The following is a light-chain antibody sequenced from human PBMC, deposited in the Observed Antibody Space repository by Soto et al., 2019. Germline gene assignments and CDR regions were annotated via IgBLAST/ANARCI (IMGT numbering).Light chain of an antibody. J-gene: IGKJ4*01. CDR3: QQNYNDPT. CDR2: AAC. Sequence: DKRKTLSPSGLSVFVRDRVTITCPARQGISNYSAWFQQKPRTAPKLMIDAACCLQSGVPSKCSGSDSGAEFTLTIGILPPDVFASYFCQQNYNDPTFGEGTKVDIK. CDR1: QGISNY. V-gene: IGKV1-16*02.